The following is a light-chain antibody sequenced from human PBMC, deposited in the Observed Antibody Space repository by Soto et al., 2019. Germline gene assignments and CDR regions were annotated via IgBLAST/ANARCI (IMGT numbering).Light chain of an antibody. V-gene: IGKV1-39*01. CDR1: QSISSY. CDR3: QQSYSTLTWT. J-gene: IGKJ1*01. Sequence: DIQLTQSPSSLSAYVGGRVTITCRASQSISSYLNWYQQKPGKAPKLLIYAASSLQSGVPSRFSGSGSGTDFTLTISSLQPEDFATYYCQQSYSTLTWTFGQGTKV. CDR2: AAS.